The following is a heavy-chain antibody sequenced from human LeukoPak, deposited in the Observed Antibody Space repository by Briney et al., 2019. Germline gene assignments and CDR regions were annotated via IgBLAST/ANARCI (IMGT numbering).Heavy chain of an antibody. Sequence: PGGSLRLSCAASGFTFSSYAVSWVRQAPGKGLEWVSTISASGASTYYADSVKGRFTISRDNSKNTLYLQMNSLRGEDTAVYYCAARGGYCVSAGCYADYWGQGTLVTVSS. CDR1: GFTFSSYA. V-gene: IGHV3-23*01. CDR2: ISASGAST. D-gene: IGHD2-2*01. CDR3: AARGGYCVSAGCYADY. J-gene: IGHJ4*02.